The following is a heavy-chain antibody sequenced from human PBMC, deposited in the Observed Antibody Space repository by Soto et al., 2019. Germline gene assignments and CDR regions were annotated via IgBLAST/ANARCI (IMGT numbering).Heavy chain of an antibody. CDR1: GFTFGDYG. CDR3: TRLLWDYGDPKWYFDF. D-gene: IGHD4-17*01. Sequence: GGSLRLSCSTSGFTFGDYGMTWFRQAPGKGLEWVGLIRSKSYGKTTEYAASATDRFTISRDDSKRIAYLQMNSLKADDTAVYYCTRLLWDYGDPKWYFDFWGRGTLVTVSS. V-gene: IGHV3-49*03. CDR2: IRSKSYGKTT. J-gene: IGHJ2*01.